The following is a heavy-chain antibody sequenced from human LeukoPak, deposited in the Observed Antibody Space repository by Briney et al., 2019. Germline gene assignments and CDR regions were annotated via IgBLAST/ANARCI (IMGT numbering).Heavy chain of an antibody. CDR2: INPSGGST. V-gene: IGHV1-46*01. Sequence: GASLKVSCKAFGYTFISYYMNWVRQAPGQGLEWMGIINPSGGSTSYAQKFQGRVTMTRDTSTSTVYMELSSLRSEDTAVYYCARGRLSTVVSPLWDWGQGTLVTVSS. CDR3: ARGRLSTVVSPLWD. CDR1: GYTFISYY. J-gene: IGHJ4*02. D-gene: IGHD4-23*01.